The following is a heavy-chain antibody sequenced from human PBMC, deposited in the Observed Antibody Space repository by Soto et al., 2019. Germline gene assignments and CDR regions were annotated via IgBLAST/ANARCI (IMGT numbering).Heavy chain of an antibody. J-gene: IGHJ4*02. CDR1: GDTFTNSA. V-gene: IGHV1-18*01. Sequence: VASVKVSCKASGDTFTNSAFIWVRQAPGQGLEWMGWISAYNGNTDYEQKFQGRVTMTTDTSTSTDHMELRSLRSDDTAVYYCAREGSRSGRPRPHTYIDYWGQGTLVTVSS. CDR2: ISAYNGNT. CDR3: AREGSRSGRPRPHTYIDY. D-gene: IGHD6-13*01.